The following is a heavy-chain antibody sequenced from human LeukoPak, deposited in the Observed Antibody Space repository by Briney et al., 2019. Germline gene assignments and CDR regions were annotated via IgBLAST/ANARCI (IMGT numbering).Heavy chain of an antibody. Sequence: ASVKVSCKASGYTFTSYDINWVRQATGQGLEWMGWMNPNSGNTGYAQKLQGRVTMTTDTSTSTAYMELRSLRSDDTAVYYCARMRYSSSWADYWGQGTLVTVSP. J-gene: IGHJ4*02. CDR2: MNPNSGNT. D-gene: IGHD6-13*01. CDR3: ARMRYSSSWADY. CDR1: GYTFTSYD. V-gene: IGHV1-8*02.